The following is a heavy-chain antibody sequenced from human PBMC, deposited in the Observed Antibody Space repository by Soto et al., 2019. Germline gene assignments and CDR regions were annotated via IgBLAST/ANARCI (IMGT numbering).Heavy chain of an antibody. Sequence: GESLKISCKGSGYSFTSYWIGWVRQMPGKGLEWMGIIYPGDSDTRYSPSFQGQVTISADKSISTAYLQWSSLKASDTAMYYCAGHQDWLSSKYYFDYWGQGTLVTVSS. V-gene: IGHV5-51*01. J-gene: IGHJ4*02. CDR2: IYPGDSDT. CDR1: GYSFTSYW. D-gene: IGHD3-9*01. CDR3: AGHQDWLSSKYYFDY.